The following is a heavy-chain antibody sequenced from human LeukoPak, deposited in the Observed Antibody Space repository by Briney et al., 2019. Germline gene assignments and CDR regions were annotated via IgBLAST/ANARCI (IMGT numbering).Heavy chain of an antibody. CDR3: ARDMWNYYDSSGYRGFDY. CDR1: GYTFTSYG. J-gene: IGHJ4*02. Sequence: VASVTVSCKASGYTFTSYGISWVRQAPGQGLEWMGWISGYTGNTDYAQKLQGRVTMTTDTSTSTAYMELRSLRSDDTAVYYCARDMWNYYDSSGYRGFDYWGQGTLVTVPS. CDR2: ISGYTGNT. D-gene: IGHD3-22*01. V-gene: IGHV1-18*01.